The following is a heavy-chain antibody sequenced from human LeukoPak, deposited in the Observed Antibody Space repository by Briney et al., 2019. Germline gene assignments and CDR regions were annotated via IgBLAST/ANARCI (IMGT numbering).Heavy chain of an antibody. CDR1: GSTVSSNY. J-gene: IGHJ3*02. CDR2: IYSGGST. CDR3: ARRSEAVEDAFDI. Sequence: PGGSLRLSCAASGSTVSSNYMSWVRQAPGEGLEWVSVIYSGGSTYYADSVKGRFTISRDNSKNTLYLQMNSLRAEDTAVYYCARRSEAVEDAFDIWGQGTMVTVSS. D-gene: IGHD4-23*01. V-gene: IGHV3-66*04.